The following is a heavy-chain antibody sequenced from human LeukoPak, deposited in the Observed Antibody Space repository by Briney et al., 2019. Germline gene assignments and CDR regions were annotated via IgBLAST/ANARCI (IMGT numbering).Heavy chain of an antibody. CDR2: IYTSGST. CDR3: ARGAYFDY. V-gene: IGHV4-61*02. Sequence: SETLSLTCTVSGGSISSGSYYWSWIRQPAGKGLEWIGRIYTSGSTNYNPSLKSRVTIPVDTSKNQFSLKLSSVTAADTAVYYCARGAYFDYWGQGTLVTVSS. CDR1: GGSISSGSYY. J-gene: IGHJ4*02.